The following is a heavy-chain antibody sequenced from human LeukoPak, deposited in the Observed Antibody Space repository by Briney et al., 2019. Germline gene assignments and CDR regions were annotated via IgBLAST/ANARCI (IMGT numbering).Heavy chain of an antibody. CDR2: ITTAGNVI. CDR1: GFTFSTYN. V-gene: IGHV3-48*01. CDR3: ARGGLYYDTSAYYYMNY. J-gene: IGHJ4*02. D-gene: IGHD3-22*01. Sequence: GGSPRLSCAASGFTFSTYNMHWVRQAPGKGLEWISYITTAGNVIFYADSVKGRFTISRDEAKNSLYLQMDSLRAEDTAFYYCARGGLYYDTSAYYYMNYWGQGTLVTVSS.